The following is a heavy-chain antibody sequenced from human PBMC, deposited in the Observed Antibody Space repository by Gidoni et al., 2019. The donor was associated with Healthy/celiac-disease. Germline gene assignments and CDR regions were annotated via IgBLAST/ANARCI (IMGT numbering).Heavy chain of an antibody. Sequence: LVASGGGVVQPGRSLRLSCAASGFTFSSYGMHWVRQAPGKGLQWVAVISYDGSNKYYADSVKGRFTISRDNSKNTLYLQMTGLRAEDTAVYDCAKGLDSYGVYYYYGMDVWGQGTTVTVSS. V-gene: IGHV3-30*18. CDR3: AKGLDSYGVYYYYGMDV. D-gene: IGHD5-18*01. CDR1: GFTFSSYG. J-gene: IGHJ6*02. CDR2: ISYDGSNK.